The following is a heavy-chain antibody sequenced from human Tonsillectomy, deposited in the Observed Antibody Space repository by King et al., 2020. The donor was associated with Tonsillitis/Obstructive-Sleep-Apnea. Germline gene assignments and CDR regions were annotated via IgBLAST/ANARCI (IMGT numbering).Heavy chain of an antibody. CDR2: IYYSGST. Sequence: HVQLQESGPGLVKPSETLSLTCTVSGGSISSYYWSWIRQPPGKGLEWIGYIYYSGSTNYNPSLKSRVTISVDTSKNQFSLKLSSVTAADTAVCYCASAGLLWFGELSFDYWGQGTLVTVSS. CDR1: GGSISSYY. V-gene: IGHV4-59*01. D-gene: IGHD3-10*01. CDR3: ASAGLLWFGELSFDY. J-gene: IGHJ4*02.